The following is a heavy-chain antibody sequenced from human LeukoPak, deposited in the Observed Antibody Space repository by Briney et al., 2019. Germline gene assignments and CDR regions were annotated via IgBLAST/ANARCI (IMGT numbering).Heavy chain of an antibody. D-gene: IGHD1-20*01. Sequence: GGSLRLSCVASDFTFSTYGMNWVRQAPGTGLEWVSSISGSGSSIHYKESVRGRFTISRDNSRNSIYLQMNSLRAEDTAVYYCARFVANWNPGAMDVWGQGTTVIVSS. CDR3: ARFVANWNPGAMDV. CDR1: DFTFSTYG. V-gene: IGHV3-21*01. J-gene: IGHJ6*02. CDR2: ISGSGSSI.